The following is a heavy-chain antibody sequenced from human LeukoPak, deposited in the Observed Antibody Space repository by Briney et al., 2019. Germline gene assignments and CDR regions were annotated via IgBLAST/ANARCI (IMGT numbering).Heavy chain of an antibody. CDR3: ARHFSGWTPPGIYYYYYYMDV. CDR1: GFTFSSYW. D-gene: IGHD6-19*01. J-gene: IGHJ6*03. Sequence: GSLRLSCAASGFTFSSYWMSWVRQPPGKGLEWIGSIYYSGSTYYNPSLKSRVTISVDTSKNQFSLKLSSVTAADTAVYYCARHFSGWTPPGIYYYYYYMDVWGKGTTVTISS. V-gene: IGHV4-39*01. CDR2: IYYSGST.